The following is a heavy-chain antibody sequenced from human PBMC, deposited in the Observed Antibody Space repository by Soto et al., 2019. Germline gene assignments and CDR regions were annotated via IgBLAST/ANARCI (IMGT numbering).Heavy chain of an antibody. CDR3: ARDPTYYYDRGAFDI. CDR2: IIPIFGTA. V-gene: IGHV1-69*01. D-gene: IGHD3-22*01. J-gene: IGHJ3*02. Sequence: SVKVSCKASGGTFSSYAISWVRQAPVQGLEWMGGIIPIFGTANYAQKFQGRVTITADESTSTAYMELSSLRSEDTAVYYCARDPTYYYDRGAFDIWGQGTMVTVSS. CDR1: GGTFSSYA.